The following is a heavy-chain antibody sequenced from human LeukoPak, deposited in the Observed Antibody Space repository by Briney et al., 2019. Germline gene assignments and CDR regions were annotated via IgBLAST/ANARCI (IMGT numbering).Heavy chain of an antibody. J-gene: IGHJ4*02. CDR3: AKDYGPKQLVFLDS. Sequence: GGSLRLSCAASGFTFSSYALSWVRQAPGKGLEWVSAISENGGTTFYADSVKGRFTITRDNSKNTLYVQMNSLRGEDTAVYYCAKDYGPKQLVFLDSWGQGTLVTVFS. D-gene: IGHD6-13*01. V-gene: IGHV3-23*01. CDR2: ISENGGTT. CDR1: GFTFSSYA.